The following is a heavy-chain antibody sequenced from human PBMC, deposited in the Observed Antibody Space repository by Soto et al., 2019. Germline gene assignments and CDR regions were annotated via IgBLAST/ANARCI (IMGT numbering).Heavy chain of an antibody. CDR3: ARGDRGVFDL. Sequence: EVQLVESGGGLVQPGESLRLSCAASGFTFSYYWMHWVRQAPGKGLVWVSRIHSDGSSTTYADSVKGRFSISRDNARNTVYLQMNSLIADDTAVYYCARGDRGVFDLWGQGTVLTVSS. CDR1: GFTFSYYW. V-gene: IGHV3-74*01. J-gene: IGHJ3*01. D-gene: IGHD1-26*01. CDR2: IHSDGSST.